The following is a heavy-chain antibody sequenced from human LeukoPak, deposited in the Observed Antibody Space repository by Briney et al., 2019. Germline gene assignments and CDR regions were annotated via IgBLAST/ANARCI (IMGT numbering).Heavy chain of an antibody. Sequence: GXXWVRQAPGKGLEWVAVIWYDGSNKYYADSVKGRFTISRDNSKNTLYLQMNSLRAEDTAVYYCAREGYFRGYFDYWGQGTLVTVSS. J-gene: IGHJ4*02. CDR2: IWYDGSNK. D-gene: IGHD1-1*01. CDR1: G. CDR3: AREGYFRGYFDY. V-gene: IGHV3-33*01.